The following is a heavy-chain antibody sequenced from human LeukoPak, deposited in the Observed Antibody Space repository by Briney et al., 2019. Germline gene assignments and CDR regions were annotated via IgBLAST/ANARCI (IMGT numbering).Heavy chain of an antibody. CDR3: ARALTYYYDSSGYYTEYFQH. V-gene: IGHV1-69*05. CDR1: GGTFSSYA. J-gene: IGHJ1*01. D-gene: IGHD3-22*01. Sequence: SVKVSCKASGGTFSSYAISWVRQAPGQGREWMGRIIPIFGTANYAQKFQGRVTITTDESTSTAYMELSSLRSEDTAVHYCARALTYYYDSSGYYTEYFQHWGQGTLVTVSS. CDR2: IIPIFGTA.